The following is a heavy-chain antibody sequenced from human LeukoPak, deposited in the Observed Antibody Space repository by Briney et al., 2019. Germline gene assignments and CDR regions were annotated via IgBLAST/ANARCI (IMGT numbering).Heavy chain of an antibody. J-gene: IGHJ4*02. CDR2: INNSGST. Sequence: PAETLSLTCAVYGGSFSGYYWSWLRQAPGKGLEWIGEINNSGSTNYNASLKSRVTISVDTSKNQLSLKLSSVTAADTAVYYCARRGLLWPFDYWGQGTLVTVSS. CDR3: ARRGLLWPFDY. CDR1: GGSFSGYY. D-gene: IGHD2-2*01. V-gene: IGHV4-34*01.